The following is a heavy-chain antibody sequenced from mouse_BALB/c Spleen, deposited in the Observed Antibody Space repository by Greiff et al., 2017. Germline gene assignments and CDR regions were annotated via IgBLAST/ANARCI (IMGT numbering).Heavy chain of an antibody. D-gene: IGHD3-2*01. CDR3: TLTARALMDY. J-gene: IGHJ4*01. CDR2: IRLKSNNYAT. V-gene: IGHV6-6*02. Sequence: EVHLVESGGGLVQPGGSMKLSCVASGFTFSNYWMNWVRQSPEKGLEWVAEIRLKSNNYATHYAESVKGRFTISRDDSKSSVYLQMNNLRAEDTGIYYCTLTARALMDYWGQGTSVTVSS. CDR1: GFTFSNYW.